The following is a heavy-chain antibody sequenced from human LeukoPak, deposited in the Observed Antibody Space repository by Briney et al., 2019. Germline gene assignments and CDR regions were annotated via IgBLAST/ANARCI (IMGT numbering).Heavy chain of an antibody. D-gene: IGHD4-17*01. J-gene: IGHJ4*02. CDR3: AKERATVTGYFAY. CDR2: IRYDGSNK. Sequence: GGSLRLSCAASGFTFSNYGMHWVRQAPGKGLEWVAFIRYDGSNKYYADSEKGRFTISRDNSKSTLYLQMNSLRAEDTAVYYCAKERATVTGYFAYWGQGTLVTVSS. CDR1: GFTFSNYG. V-gene: IGHV3-30*02.